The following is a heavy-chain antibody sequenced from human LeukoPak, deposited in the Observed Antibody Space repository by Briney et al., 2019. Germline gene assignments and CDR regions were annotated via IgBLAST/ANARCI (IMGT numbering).Heavy chain of an antibody. D-gene: IGHD4-11*01. J-gene: IGHJ6*03. V-gene: IGHV3-30*02. CDR1: GFTFSSYG. CDR3: AKVPEVKDYYYYYMDV. Sequence: GGSLRLSWAASGFTFSSYGMHWVRQAPGKGLEWVAFIRYDGSNKYYADSVKGRFTISRDNSKNTLYLQMNSLRAEDTAVYYCAKVPEVKDYYYYYMDVWGKGTTVTVSS. CDR2: IRYDGSNK.